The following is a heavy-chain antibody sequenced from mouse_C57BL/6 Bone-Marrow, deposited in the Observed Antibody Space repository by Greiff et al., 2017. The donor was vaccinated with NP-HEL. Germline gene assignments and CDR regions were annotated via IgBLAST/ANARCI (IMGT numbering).Heavy chain of an antibody. J-gene: IGHJ4*01. CDR2: IHPNSGST. V-gene: IGHV1-64*01. Sequence: VQLQQPGAELVKPGASVKLSCKASGYTFTSYWMHWVKQRPGQGLEWIGMIHPNSGSTNYNEKFKSKATLTVDKSSSTAYMQLSSLTSEDSAVYYCARCPTRYYYAKDYWGQGTSVTVSS. CDR1: GYTFTSYW. CDR3: ARCPTRYYYAKDY. D-gene: IGHD2-10*01.